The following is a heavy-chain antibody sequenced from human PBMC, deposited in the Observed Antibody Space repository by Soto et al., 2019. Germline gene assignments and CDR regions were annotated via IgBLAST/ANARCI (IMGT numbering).Heavy chain of an antibody. CDR3: ARDLAAGDH. J-gene: IGHJ4*02. CDR2: INPASGST. V-gene: IGHV1-46*01. CDR1: GYTFTHYY. Sequence: QVQLVQSGAEVKKPGASVKLSCRTSGYTFTHYYIHWVRQAPGQGLEWLAIINPASGSTNYAQDFQGRLTLTMDTSTTTVYMELRGLRAADTAIFYCARDLAAGDHWGQGTLVTVSS. D-gene: IGHD6-13*01.